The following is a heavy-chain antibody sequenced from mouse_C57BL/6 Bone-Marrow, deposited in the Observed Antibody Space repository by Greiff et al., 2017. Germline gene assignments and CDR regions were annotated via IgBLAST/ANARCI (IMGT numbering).Heavy chain of an antibody. Sequence: QVQLQQPGAELVMPGASVKLSCKASGYTFTSYWMHWVKQRPGQGLEWIGEIDPSDSYTNYNQKFKGKSTLTVDKSSSTAYTQLSSLTSEDSAVYYCARSATVVATDYWGQGTSVTVSS. D-gene: IGHD1-1*01. V-gene: IGHV1-69*01. CDR2: IDPSDSYT. CDR3: ARSATVVATDY. J-gene: IGHJ4*01. CDR1: GYTFTSYW.